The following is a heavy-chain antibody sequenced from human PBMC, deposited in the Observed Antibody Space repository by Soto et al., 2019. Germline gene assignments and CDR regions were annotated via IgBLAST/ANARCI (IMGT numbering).Heavy chain of an antibody. CDR3: ARAIGPTLFDY. J-gene: IGHJ4*02. CDR1: GFTFSSYD. Sequence: GGSLRLSCSASGFTFSSYDMHWVRQGPGKGLEWVSAIGTAGDTNYAGSVKGRFTISRENAKNSLYLQMNSLRAGDTAIYFCARAIGPTLFDYWGQGTLVTVSS. V-gene: IGHV3-13*04. CDR2: IGTAGDT. D-gene: IGHD3-22*01.